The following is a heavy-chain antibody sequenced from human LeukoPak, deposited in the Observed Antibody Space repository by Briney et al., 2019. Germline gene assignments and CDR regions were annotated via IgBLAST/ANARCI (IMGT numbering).Heavy chain of an antibody. J-gene: IGHJ4*02. CDR2: IYPRGGET. CDR3: VREFVGGTFDY. V-gene: IGHV1-46*04. Sequence: ASVKVSCKTPGCTFTDYYIHWVRQAPGQGLEWMGVIYPRGGETNRAQRLLGRITITRDTSTSTVYMDMTSLTSEDTAVYYCVREFVGGTFDYWGQGTLVTVS. CDR1: GCTFTDYY. D-gene: IGHD3-3*01.